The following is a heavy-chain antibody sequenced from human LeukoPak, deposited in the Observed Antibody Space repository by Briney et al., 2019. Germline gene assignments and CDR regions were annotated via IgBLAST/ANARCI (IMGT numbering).Heavy chain of an antibody. Sequence: GGSLRLSCAASGFSLSSYYMNWVRQAPGKGLEWVSYISHSSTSVYYADSVKGRFTISRDNSKNSLTLQMNGLRDEDTAVYYCARASRSGYDYWGQGTLVTVSS. J-gene: IGHJ4*02. CDR3: ARASRSGYDY. CDR2: ISHSSTSV. CDR1: GFSLSSYY. D-gene: IGHD3-22*01. V-gene: IGHV3-48*02.